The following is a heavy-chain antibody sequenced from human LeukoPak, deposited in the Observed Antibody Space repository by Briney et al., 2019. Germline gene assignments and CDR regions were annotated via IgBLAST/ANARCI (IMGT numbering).Heavy chain of an antibody. CDR1: GGSISSSSYY. Sequence: SQTLSLTCTVSGGSISSSSYYWGWIRQPPGKGLEWIGSIYHSASTYYNPSLKSRVTISVDTSKNQFSLKLSSVTAADTAVYYCARAVESVTSGSYNDYWGQGTLVTVSS. V-gene: IGHV4-39*07. J-gene: IGHJ4*02. CDR3: ARAVESVTSGSYNDY. CDR2: IYHSAST. D-gene: IGHD3-10*01.